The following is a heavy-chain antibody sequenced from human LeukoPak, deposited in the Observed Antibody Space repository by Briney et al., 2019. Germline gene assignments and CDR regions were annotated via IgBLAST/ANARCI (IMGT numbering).Heavy chain of an antibody. J-gene: IGHJ4*02. CDR2: INHSGST. Sequence: PSETLSLTCAVYGGSFSGYYWSWIRQPPGKGLEWIGEINHSGSTNYNPSLKSRVTISVDTSKNQFSLELSSVTAADTAVYYCARHEEDDGEYWGQGTLVTVSS. CDR3: ARHEEDDGEY. D-gene: IGHD1-1*01. CDR1: GGSFSGYY. V-gene: IGHV4-34*01.